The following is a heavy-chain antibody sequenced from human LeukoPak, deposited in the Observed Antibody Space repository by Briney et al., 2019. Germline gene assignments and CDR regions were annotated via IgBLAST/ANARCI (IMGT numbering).Heavy chain of an antibody. D-gene: IGHD3-22*01. J-gene: IGHJ3*02. CDR1: GGSISSYY. Sequence: SETLSLTCTVSGGSISSYYRSWIRQPAGKGLECIGRIYTSGSTNYNPSLKSRVTMSVDTSKNQFSLKLSSVTAADTAVYYCARYRERVEYYDSSGYYYSAFDIWGQGTMVTVSS. CDR2: IYTSGST. CDR3: ARYRERVEYYDSSGYYYSAFDI. V-gene: IGHV4-4*07.